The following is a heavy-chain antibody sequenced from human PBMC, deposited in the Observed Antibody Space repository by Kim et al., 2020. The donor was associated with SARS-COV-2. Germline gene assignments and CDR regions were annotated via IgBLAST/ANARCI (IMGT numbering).Heavy chain of an antibody. Sequence: GGSLRLSCAASGFTFSSYAMSWVRQAPGKGLEWVSAISGSGGSTYYADSVKGRFTISRDNSKNTLYLQMNSLRAEDTAVYYCARSPQTYYDILTGYFGHYFDYWGQGTLVTVSS. V-gene: IGHV3-23*01. CDR2: ISGSGGST. J-gene: IGHJ4*02. CDR1: GFTFSSYA. CDR3: ARSPQTYYDILTGYFGHYFDY. D-gene: IGHD3-9*01.